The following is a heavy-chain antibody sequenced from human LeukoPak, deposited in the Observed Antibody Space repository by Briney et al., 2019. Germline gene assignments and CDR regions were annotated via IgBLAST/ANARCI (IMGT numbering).Heavy chain of an antibody. CDR3: AREELRGPRAYCSSTSCFRGYFDY. CDR1: GGSFSGYY. CDR2: INHSGST. Sequence: PSETLSLTCAVYGGSFSGYYRSWIRQPPGKGLEWIGEINHSGSTNYNPSLKSRVTISVDTSRNQFSLKLSSVTAADTAVYYCAREELRGPRAYCSSTSCFRGYFDYWGQGTLVTVSS. J-gene: IGHJ4*02. D-gene: IGHD2-2*01. V-gene: IGHV4-34*01.